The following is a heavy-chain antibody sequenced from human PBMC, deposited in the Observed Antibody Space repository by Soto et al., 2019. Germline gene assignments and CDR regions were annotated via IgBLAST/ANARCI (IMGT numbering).Heavy chain of an antibody. D-gene: IGHD7-27*01. J-gene: IGHJ3*02. CDR2: IYYSGTT. V-gene: IGHV4-30-4*01. CDR3: ARAPYRGANSRDAFDM. Sequence: SETLSLTCTVSGVSISSYYWSWSRQPPGKGLEWIGYIYYSGTTYYNPSLKSRVTMSVDTSKNQFSLQLTSVTAADTAVYYCARAPYRGANSRDAFDMWSQGTMVTVSS. CDR1: GVSISSYY.